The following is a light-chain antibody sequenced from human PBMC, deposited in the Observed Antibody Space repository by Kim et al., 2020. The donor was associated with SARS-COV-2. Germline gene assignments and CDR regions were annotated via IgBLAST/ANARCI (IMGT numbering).Light chain of an antibody. V-gene: IGLV1-44*01. J-gene: IGLJ2*01. CDR2: SNH. CDR3: AAWDASLNGVV. Sequence: IISCSGSSSNIGSYTVNWYQQLPGRAPKLLIYSNHQRPSGVPDRFSGSKSGTSASLAISGLQSDDEADYYCAAWDASLNGVVFGGGTQLTVL. CDR1: SSNIGSYT.